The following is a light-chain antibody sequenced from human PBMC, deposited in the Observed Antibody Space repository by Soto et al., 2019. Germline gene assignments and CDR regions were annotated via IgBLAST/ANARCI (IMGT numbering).Light chain of an antibody. CDR3: CSYAARRYV. Sequence: LTQPASVSGSPGQSITISCTGTSSDVGSYNLVSWYQQHPGKAPKLMIYEVSKRPSGVSNRFSGSKSGNTASLTISGLQAEDEADYYCCSYAARRYVFGTGTKVTVL. CDR1: SSDVGSYNL. CDR2: EVS. V-gene: IGLV2-23*02. J-gene: IGLJ1*01.